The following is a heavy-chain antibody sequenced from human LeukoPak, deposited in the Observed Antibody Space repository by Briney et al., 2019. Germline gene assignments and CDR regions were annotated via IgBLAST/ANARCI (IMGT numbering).Heavy chain of an antibody. D-gene: IGHD6-13*01. CDR2: FNIDGTTT. J-gene: IGHJ4*02. Sequence: GGSLRLSCAASGFTFGSSWMHWVRQAPGKGLVWVSRFNIDGTTTTYADSVKGRFTISRDNATNTLHLQMNSLRVDGTAVYYCARVSGPGTVYWGQGTLVTVSS. CDR1: GFTFGSSW. V-gene: IGHV3-74*01. CDR3: ARVSGPGTVY.